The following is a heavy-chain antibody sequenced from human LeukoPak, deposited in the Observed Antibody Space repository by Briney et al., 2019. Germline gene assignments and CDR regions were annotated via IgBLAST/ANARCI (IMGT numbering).Heavy chain of an antibody. J-gene: IGHJ4*02. D-gene: IGHD2/OR15-2a*01. CDR2: ISAYNGNT. CDR3: ARAPFPPGDNY. Sequence: ASVKVSCKASGYTFTNYGITWVRQAPGQGLEWMGWISAYNGNTNYEQKFQGRLTMTRSTSISTAYMEMSSLRSEDTAVYYCARAPFPPGDNYWGQGTLVTVSS. V-gene: IGHV1-18*01. CDR1: GYTFTNYG.